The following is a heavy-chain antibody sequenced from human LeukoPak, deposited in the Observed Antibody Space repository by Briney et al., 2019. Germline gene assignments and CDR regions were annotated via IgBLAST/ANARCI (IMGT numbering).Heavy chain of an antibody. CDR2: ISGSGGST. CDR1: GFTFSSYA. J-gene: IGHJ3*02. D-gene: IGHD3-10*01. V-gene: IGHV3-23*01. CDR3: AKDLWFGDGDPCYFDI. Sequence: GGSLRLSCAASGFTFSSYAMSWVRQAPGKGLEWVSAISGSGGSTYYADSVKGRFTISRDNPKNTLYLQMNSLRAEDTAVYYCAKDLWFGDGDPCYFDIWGQGTMVTVSS.